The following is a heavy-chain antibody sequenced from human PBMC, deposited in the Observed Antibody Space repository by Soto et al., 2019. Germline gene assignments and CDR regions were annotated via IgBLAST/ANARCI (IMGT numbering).Heavy chain of an antibody. Sequence: QVQLQESGPGLVKPSQTLSLTCTFSGGSISSCGYYCSWIRQHPGKGLEWIVYIYDSGSTYYNPSLKSRVTISVDTSKNQFSMKLSSVSAADTAVYYCARYSSSSFDYWGQGNLVTVSS. V-gene: IGHV4-31*03. J-gene: IGHJ4*02. CDR3: ARYSSSSFDY. D-gene: IGHD6-13*01. CDR1: GGSISSCGYY. CDR2: IYDSGST.